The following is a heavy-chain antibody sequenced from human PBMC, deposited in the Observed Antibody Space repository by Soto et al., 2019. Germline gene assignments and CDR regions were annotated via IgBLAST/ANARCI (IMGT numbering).Heavy chain of an antibody. Sequence: QITLKESGPTLVKPTQTLTLTCTFSGFSLSTSGVGVGWIRQPPGKALEWLALIYWDDDKRYSPSLKSRLTITKDTSXXQXVXXMTNMDPVDTATYYCAHSMPYSSGWYDWEFWWFDPWGQGTLVTVSS. CDR2: IYWDDDK. CDR1: GFSLSTSGVG. CDR3: AHSMPYSSGWYDWEFWWFDP. D-gene: IGHD6-19*01. J-gene: IGHJ5*02. V-gene: IGHV2-5*02.